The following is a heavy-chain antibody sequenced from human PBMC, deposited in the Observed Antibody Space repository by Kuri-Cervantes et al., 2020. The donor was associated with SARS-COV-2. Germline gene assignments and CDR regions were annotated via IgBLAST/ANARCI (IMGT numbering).Heavy chain of an antibody. Sequence: SESLSLTCTVSGGSISSSSYYWGWIRQPPGKGLEWSGIIYHSGSTYYNPSLKSRVTISVDTYKNQFSLKLSSVTAADTAVYYCAIDANGIAAAGNYWGQGTRVTVSS. D-gene: IGHD6-13*01. CDR1: GGSISSSSYY. CDR3: AIDANGIAAAGNY. CDR2: IYHSGST. J-gene: IGHJ4*02. V-gene: IGHV4-39*07.